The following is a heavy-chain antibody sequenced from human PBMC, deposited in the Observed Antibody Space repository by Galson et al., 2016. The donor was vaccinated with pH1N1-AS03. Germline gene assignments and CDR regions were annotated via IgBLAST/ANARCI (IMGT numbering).Heavy chain of an antibody. D-gene: IGHD3-16*01. V-gene: IGHV4-38-2*01. J-gene: IGHJ3*01. Sequence: LSLTCVVGGFSISSAYCWGWIRQSPGKGLEWIGTIFHSGRTECNPPLTSRVAISVDTSKKQFSLELNSVTAADTAVYFCARGGEGVYACDVWGQGAMVTVSS. CDR2: IFHSGRT. CDR1: GFSISSAYC. CDR3: ARGGEGVYACDV.